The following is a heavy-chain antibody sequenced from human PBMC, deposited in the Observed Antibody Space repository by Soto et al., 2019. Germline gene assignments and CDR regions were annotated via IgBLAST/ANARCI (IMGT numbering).Heavy chain of an antibody. CDR1: GGSFSGYY. V-gene: IGHV4-34*11. CDR2: FYHSGNS. CDR3: ARISSVDPYGYVNGGLDV. J-gene: IGHJ6*02. D-gene: IGHD5-18*01. Sequence: SETLSLTCAVYGGSFSGYYWSWIRQSPEKGLEWIGYFYHSGNSNYNPSLKSRVTISVDTSKNQLSLSLRSVTAADTAVYFCARISSVDPYGYVNGGLDVWGQGTTVTVSS.